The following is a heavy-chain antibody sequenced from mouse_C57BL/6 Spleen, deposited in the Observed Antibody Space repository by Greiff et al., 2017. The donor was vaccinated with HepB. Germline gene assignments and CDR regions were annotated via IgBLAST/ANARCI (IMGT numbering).Heavy chain of an antibody. CDR3: TRGSSYVHYFDY. D-gene: IGHD1-1*01. V-gene: IGHV1-54*01. CDR1: GYAFTNYL. CDR2: INPGSGGT. J-gene: IGHJ2*01. Sequence: VQGVESGAELVRPGTSVKVSCKASGYAFTNYLIEWVKQRPGQGLEWIGVINPGSGGTNYNEKFKGKATLTAEKSSSTAYMQLSSLTSEDSAVYFCTRGSSYVHYFDYWGQGTTLTVSS.